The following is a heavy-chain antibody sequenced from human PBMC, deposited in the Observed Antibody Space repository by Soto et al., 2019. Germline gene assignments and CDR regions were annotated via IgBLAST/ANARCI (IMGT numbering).Heavy chain of an antibody. D-gene: IGHD2-15*01. CDR1: GGSISSSY. V-gene: IGHV4-59*01. Sequence: SETLSLTCTVSGGSISSSYWSWIRQPPGKGLEWIGYIYYSGSTNYNPSLKSRVTISVDTSKNPFSLKLSSVTAADTAVYYCARDLGDCSGGSCYDAFDIWGQGTMVTVSS. CDR2: IYYSGST. J-gene: IGHJ3*02. CDR3: ARDLGDCSGGSCYDAFDI.